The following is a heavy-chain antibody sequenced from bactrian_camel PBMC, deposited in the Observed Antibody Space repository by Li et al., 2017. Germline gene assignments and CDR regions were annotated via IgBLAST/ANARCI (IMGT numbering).Heavy chain of an antibody. CDR1: GYTYNRNC. D-gene: IGHD2*01. CDR2: IATGSGNT. V-gene: IGHV3S1*01. J-gene: IGHJ6*01. Sequence: HVQLVESGGGSALAGGSVRLSCAASGYTYNRNCMAWFRQAPGKEREGVARIATGSGNTYYADSVKGRFTISQDNAKNTVYLQMNSLKPEDTAMYYCAARGPYCYTKLSVRDFTYWGQGTQVTVS. CDR3: AARGPYCYTKLSVRDFTY.